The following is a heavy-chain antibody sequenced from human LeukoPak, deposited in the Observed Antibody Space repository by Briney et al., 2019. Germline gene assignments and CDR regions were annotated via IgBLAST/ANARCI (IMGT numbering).Heavy chain of an antibody. CDR3: ARRRVGEGAFDI. Sequence: SETLSLTCTVSGGSISGYYWGWIRQPAGKGLEWIGRIYSSGSTNYNPSLKSRVTMSVDTSKNHFSLKLSSVTAADTAVYFCARRRVGEGAFDIWGQGTMVTVSS. CDR1: GGSISGYY. J-gene: IGHJ3*02. D-gene: IGHD3-10*01. CDR2: IYSSGST. V-gene: IGHV4-4*07.